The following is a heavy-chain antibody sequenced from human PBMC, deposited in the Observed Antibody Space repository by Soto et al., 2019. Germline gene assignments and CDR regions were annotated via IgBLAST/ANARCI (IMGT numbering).Heavy chain of an antibody. CDR2: IRFDGSTA. V-gene: IGHV3-33*01. Sequence: GGSLRLSCEASGFVFRTFRMHWVRRAPGKGLEWLATIRFDGSTARYAESVRGRFKISRDNSMNTLYLQLDRLRVEDTAVYYCVRDRPNTESLTGYFDTWGQGTPVTVSS. CDR1: GFVFRTFR. J-gene: IGHJ4*02. D-gene: IGHD3-9*01. CDR3: VRDRPNTESLTGYFDT.